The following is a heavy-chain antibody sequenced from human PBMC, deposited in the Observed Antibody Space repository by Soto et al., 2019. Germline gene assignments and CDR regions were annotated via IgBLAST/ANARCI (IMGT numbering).Heavy chain of an antibody. CDR1: GYTFTSYA. CDR2: INAGNGNT. D-gene: IGHD1-1*01. J-gene: IGHJ5*02. Sequence: ASVKVSCKASGYTFTSYAMHWVRQAPGQRLEWMGWINAGNGNTKYSQKFQGRVTMTRNTSISTAYMELSSLRSEDTAVYYCARGPDWNDEGYWFDPWGQGTLVTVSS. CDR3: ARGPDWNDEGYWFDP. V-gene: IGHV1-3*01.